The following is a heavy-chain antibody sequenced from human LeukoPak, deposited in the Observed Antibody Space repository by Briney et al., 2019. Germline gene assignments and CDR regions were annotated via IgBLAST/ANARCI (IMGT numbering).Heavy chain of an antibody. CDR3: ARDRSSTSWNWFDP. Sequence: SVKVSCKASGGTFSSYAISWVRQAPGQGLEWMGGIIPIFGTANYAQKFQGRVTITADKSTSTAYMELSSLRSEDTAVYYCARDRSSTSWNWFDPWGQGTLVTVSS. J-gene: IGHJ5*02. CDR2: IIPIFGTA. D-gene: IGHD2-2*01. V-gene: IGHV1-69*06. CDR1: GGTFSSYA.